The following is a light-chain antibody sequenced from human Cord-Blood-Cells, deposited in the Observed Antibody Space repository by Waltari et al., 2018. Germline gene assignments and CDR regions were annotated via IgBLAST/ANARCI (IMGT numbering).Light chain of an antibody. V-gene: IGLV1-44*01. CDR1: SSNIGSNT. CDR3: AAWDDSLNGWV. J-gene: IGLJ3*02. CDR2: SNN. Sequence: QSVLTQPPSASGTPGQRVTISCSGSSSNIGSNTVNWYQQPPGTAPKLLIYSNNQRHSGVPDRFSGSKSGTSASLAISGLQSEDEADYYCAAWDDSLNGWVFGGGTKLTVL.